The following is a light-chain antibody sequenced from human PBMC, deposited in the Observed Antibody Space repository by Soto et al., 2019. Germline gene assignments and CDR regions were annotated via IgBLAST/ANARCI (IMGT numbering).Light chain of an antibody. CDR2: DAS. CDR1: QSVNRY. Sequence: EIVLTQSPATLSLSPGERATLSCRASQSVNRYLAWYQQKPGQAPRLLIYDASTRAAGIPDRFSGSGSGTEFTLSISSLQSEDGAVYYCQQFNNWPPWTFGQGTKVDI. V-gene: IGKV3-11*01. J-gene: IGKJ1*01. CDR3: QQFNNWPPWT.